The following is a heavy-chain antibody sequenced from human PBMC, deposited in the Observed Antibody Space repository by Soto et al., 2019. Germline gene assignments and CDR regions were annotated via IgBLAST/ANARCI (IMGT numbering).Heavy chain of an antibody. CDR1: GFTFSGYW. J-gene: IGHJ4*02. D-gene: IGHD3-10*01. CDR3: TRDIGGKGAY. Sequence: LSCTPSGFTFSGYWLHWVRQVPGKGLLWVSRIDEYGSTINYSDSVKGRFTISRDNARNTLYLEMNSLRAEDTDLYYCTRDIGGKGAYWGPGTLVTVSS. CDR2: IDEYGSTI. V-gene: IGHV3-74*01.